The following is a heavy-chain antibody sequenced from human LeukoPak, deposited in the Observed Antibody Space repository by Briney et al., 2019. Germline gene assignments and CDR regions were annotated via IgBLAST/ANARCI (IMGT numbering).Heavy chain of an antibody. V-gene: IGHV5-51*01. CDR3: ARHIRGREGGPGAFDI. Sequence: GESLKISCKGSGYSFTSYWIGWVRQMPGKGLEWMGIIYPGDSDTRYSPSFQGQVTISADKSISTAYLQWSSLKASDTAMYYCARHIRGREGGPGAFDIWGQGTMVTVSS. CDR2: IYPGDSDT. D-gene: IGHD1-14*01. J-gene: IGHJ3*02. CDR1: GYSFTSYW.